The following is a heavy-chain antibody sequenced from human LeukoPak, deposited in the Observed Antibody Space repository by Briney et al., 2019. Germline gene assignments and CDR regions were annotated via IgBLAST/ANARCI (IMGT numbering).Heavy chain of an antibody. D-gene: IGHD5-24*01. CDR3: ARGGDGYNYAFDM. CDR1: GFTVSSNY. CDR2: LFSGGTA. J-gene: IGHJ3*02. Sequence: GGSLRLSCAASGFTVSSNYMSWVRQAPGKGLEWVTHLFSGGTAYYADSVKGRFTISRDNSKNTLYFQMNSLRAEDTAVYYCARGGDGYNYAFDMWGQGTMVTVSS. V-gene: IGHV3-53*05.